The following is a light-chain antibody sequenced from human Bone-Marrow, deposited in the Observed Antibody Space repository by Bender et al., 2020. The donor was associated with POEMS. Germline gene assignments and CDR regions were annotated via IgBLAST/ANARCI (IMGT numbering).Light chain of an antibody. Sequence: SYELIQPPSMSVSPGQTASITCSGDKLGDKFVCWYQHKSGQSPVLVIYEDSKRPSGVPDRFSGSKSGTSASLAISGLRSEDEAEYYCAAWDDSLRGFFGGGTKLTVL. J-gene: IGLJ2*01. V-gene: IGLV3-1*01. CDR1: KLGDKF. CDR2: EDS. CDR3: AAWDDSLRGF.